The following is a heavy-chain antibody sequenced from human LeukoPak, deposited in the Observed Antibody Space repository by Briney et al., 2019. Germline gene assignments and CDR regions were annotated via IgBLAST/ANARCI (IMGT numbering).Heavy chain of an antibody. D-gene: IGHD6-19*01. J-gene: IGHJ5*02. CDR1: GHTFPSYA. Sequence: AAVKASSKAPGHTFPSYAMHWVRQAPGQRLGWRGWFNASNGNTKYSKKFQGRVTIKRDTSASTEYMELRSLSSEDTDVYYCGRAPQWLVHWFDPWGQGTLVTVSS. CDR2: FNASNGNT. V-gene: IGHV1-3*01. CDR3: GRAPQWLVHWFDP.